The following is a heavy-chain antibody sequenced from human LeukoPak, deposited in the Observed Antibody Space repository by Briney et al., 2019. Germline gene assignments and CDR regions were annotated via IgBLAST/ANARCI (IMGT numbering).Heavy chain of an antibody. CDR3: ARDSIGLYYYGSGSY. CDR2: IKQDGSEK. J-gene: IGHJ4*02. D-gene: IGHD3-10*01. V-gene: IGHV3-7*01. Sequence: GGSLRLSCAASGFTSSSYWMSWVRQAPGKGLEWVANIKQDGSEKYYVDSVKGRFTISRDNAKNSLYLQMNSLRAEDTAVYYCARDSIGLYYYGSGSYWGQGTLVTVSS. CDR1: GFTSSSYW.